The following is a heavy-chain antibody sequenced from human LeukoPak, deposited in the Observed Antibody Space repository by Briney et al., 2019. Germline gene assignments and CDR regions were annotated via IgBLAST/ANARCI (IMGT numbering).Heavy chain of an antibody. J-gene: IGHJ4*02. CDR1: GGSISSSSYY. V-gene: IGHV4-39*07. CDR2: IYYSGRT. CDR3: ARTYYYDSSGPYY. D-gene: IGHD3-22*01. Sequence: SETLSLTCTVSGGSISSSSYYWGWIRQPPGKGLEWIGSIYYSGRTYYNPSLKSQVTISVDTSKNQFSLTLSSVTAAATAVYYCARTYYYDSSGPYYWGQGTLVAVSS.